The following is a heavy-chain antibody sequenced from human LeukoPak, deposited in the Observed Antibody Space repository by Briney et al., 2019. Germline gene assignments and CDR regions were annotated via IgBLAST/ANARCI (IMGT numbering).Heavy chain of an antibody. CDR2: ISGSGGST. D-gene: IGHD6-19*01. V-gene: IGHV3-23*01. Sequence: GGSLRLSCAASGFTFSSYAMSWVRQAPGKGLEWVSAISGSGGSTYYADSVKGRFTISRDNSKNTLYLQMNSLRAEDTAVYYCAKDGDSSGWYDYYYYMDVWGKGTTVTVSS. CDR3: AKDGDSSGWYDYYYYMDV. CDR1: GFTFSSYA. J-gene: IGHJ6*03.